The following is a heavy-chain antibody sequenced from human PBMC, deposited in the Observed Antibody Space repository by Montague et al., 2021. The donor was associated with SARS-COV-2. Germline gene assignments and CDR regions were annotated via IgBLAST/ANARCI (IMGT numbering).Heavy chain of an antibody. D-gene: IGHD2/OR15-2a*01. V-gene: IGHV3-30-3*01. CDR1: GFPFTSYS. J-gene: IGHJ4*02. CDR2: ISSDGSYK. Sequence: SWRFSCDASGFPFTSYSMNWVRQAPGKGLEALSVISSDGSYKYYADSVKGRFTISRDNSRNTLYLQMNSLRPEDTAVYYCARDLLRHKGGFDSWGQGTLVTVSS. CDR3: ARDLLRHKGGFDS.